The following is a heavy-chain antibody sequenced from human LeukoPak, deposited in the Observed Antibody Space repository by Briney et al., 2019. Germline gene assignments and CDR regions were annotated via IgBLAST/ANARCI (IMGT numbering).Heavy chain of an antibody. V-gene: IGHV3-73*01. D-gene: IGHD4-17*01. CDR1: GFTFSGSA. CDR2: IRSKANSYAT. CDR3: TRFVNYGDYYYGMDV. J-gene: IGHJ6*02. Sequence: GSLRLSCAASGFTFSGSAMHWVRQASGKGLEWVGRIRSKANSYATAYAASVKGRFTISRDDSKNTAYLQMNSLKTEDTAVYYCTRFVNYGDYYYGMDVWGQGTTVTVSS.